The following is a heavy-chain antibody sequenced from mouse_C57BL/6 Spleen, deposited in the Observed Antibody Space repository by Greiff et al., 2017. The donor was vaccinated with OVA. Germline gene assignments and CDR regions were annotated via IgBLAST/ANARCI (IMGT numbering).Heavy chain of an antibody. V-gene: IGHV1-78*01. J-gene: IGHJ4*01. CDR2: IYPRDGST. CDR1: GYTFTDHT. D-gene: IGHD1-1*01. CDR3: ARGSTVVASPYYYAMDY. Sequence: QVQLQQSDAELVKPGASVKISCKVSGYTFTDHTIHWMKQRPEQGLEWIGYIYPRDGSTKYNEKFKGKATLTADKSSSTAYMQLNSLTSEDSAVYFCARGSTVVASPYYYAMDYWGQGTSVTVSS.